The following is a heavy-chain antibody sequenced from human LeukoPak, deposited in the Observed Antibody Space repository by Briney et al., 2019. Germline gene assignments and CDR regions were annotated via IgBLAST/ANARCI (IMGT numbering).Heavy chain of an antibody. CDR3: ARAGPIRYCSGGSCCSTFDY. D-gene: IGHD2-15*01. J-gene: IGHJ4*02. CDR1: GGSISSGGYY. CDR2: IYYSGST. Sequence: PSQTLSLTCTVSGGSISSGGYYWSWIRQHPGKGLEWIGYIYYSGSTYYNPSLKSRVTISVDTSKNQFPLKLSSVTAADTAVYYCARAGPIRYCSGGSCCSTFDYWGQGTLVTVSS. V-gene: IGHV4-31*03.